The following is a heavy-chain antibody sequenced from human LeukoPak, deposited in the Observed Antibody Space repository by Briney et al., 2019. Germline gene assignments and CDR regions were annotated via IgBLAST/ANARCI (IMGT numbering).Heavy chain of an antibody. D-gene: IGHD2-2*01. CDR1: GFTFTDYY. CDR2: IKQDGSQE. Sequence: GGSLRLSCAASGFTFTDYYMSWIRQAPGKGVDWVANIKQDGSQEYYVDSVKGRFTISRDNAKNSLYLQMSSLRAEDTAVYYCARDLVIKLVPAAVGWLDPWGQGTLVTVSS. J-gene: IGHJ5*02. V-gene: IGHV3-7*01. CDR3: ARDLVIKLVPAAVGWLDP.